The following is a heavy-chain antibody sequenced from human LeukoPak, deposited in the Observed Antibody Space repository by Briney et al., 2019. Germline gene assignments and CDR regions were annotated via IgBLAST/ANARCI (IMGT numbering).Heavy chain of an antibody. J-gene: IGHJ6*03. CDR2: ISRSGSTK. D-gene: IGHD2-2*01. CDR3: TKSTSSMDV. CDR1: GFTFSDCN. V-gene: IGHV3-11*01. Sequence: GGSLRLSCGASGFTFSDCNMRWIRQAPGKGLEWVSSISRSGSTKYYADSVKGRFTISRDNAKNSLFLQMNSLRAEDTAVYYCTKSTSSMDVWGKGTTVTVSS.